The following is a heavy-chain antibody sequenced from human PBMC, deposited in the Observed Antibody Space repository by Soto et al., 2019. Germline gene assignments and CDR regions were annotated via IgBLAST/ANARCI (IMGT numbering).Heavy chain of an antibody. CDR1: GYTFSGYS. CDR2: ISGYNGNT. V-gene: IGHV1-18*04. CDR3: ARAVFCGGGPPRRAMDV. Sequence: GASVKVACKACGYTFSGYSITWVRQAPGQGLEWMGRISGYNGNTNYARTLRGRLTLTTDTSTSTAYMELRSLTSDDTAVYYCARAVFCGGGPPRRAMDVWGPGTMVTVSS. J-gene: IGHJ6*02. D-gene: IGHD2-21*01.